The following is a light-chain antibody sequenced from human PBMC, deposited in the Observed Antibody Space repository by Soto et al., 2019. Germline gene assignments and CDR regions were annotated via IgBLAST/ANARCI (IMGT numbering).Light chain of an antibody. CDR2: DVS. CDR3: SSYTSSRTYV. CDR1: SSDVGAYNY. Sequence: QSVLTQPASVSGSPGQSITISCTGTSSDVGAYNYVSWYQQHPGKAPKLMIYDVSNRPSGVSNRFSGSKSGNTASLTISGLQAEDEADYYCSSYTSSRTYVFGTGTKLTVL. J-gene: IGLJ1*01. V-gene: IGLV2-14*01.